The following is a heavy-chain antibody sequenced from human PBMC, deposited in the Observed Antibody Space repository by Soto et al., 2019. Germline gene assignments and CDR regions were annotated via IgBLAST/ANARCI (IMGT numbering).Heavy chain of an antibody. Sequence: PSETLSLTCTVSGNFISNYYWNWIRQRPGKGLEWIGHIFYSGSPNYNSNYNPSLKSRVTMSADTSKKHFSLKLSSVTAADTAVYYCARVANGFYSDFDYWGPGTLVTVS. CDR2: IFYSGSPNYNS. V-gene: IGHV4-59*01. D-gene: IGHD3-22*01. J-gene: IGHJ4*02. CDR3: ARVANGFYSDFDY. CDR1: GNFISNYY.